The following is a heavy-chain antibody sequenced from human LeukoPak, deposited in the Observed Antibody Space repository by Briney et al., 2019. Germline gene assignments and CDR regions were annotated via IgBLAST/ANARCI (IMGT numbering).Heavy chain of an antibody. J-gene: IGHJ4*02. V-gene: IGHV3-20*04. Sequence: RPGGSLRLSCAASGFTFDDYGMSWVHQAPGKGLEWVSGINWNGGSTGYADSVKGRFTISRDNAKNSLYLQMNSLRAEDTALYYCARGGSGYYTFSFFDYWGQGTLVTVSS. CDR1: GFTFDDYG. CDR3: ARGGSGYYTFSFFDY. CDR2: INWNGGST. D-gene: IGHD3-22*01.